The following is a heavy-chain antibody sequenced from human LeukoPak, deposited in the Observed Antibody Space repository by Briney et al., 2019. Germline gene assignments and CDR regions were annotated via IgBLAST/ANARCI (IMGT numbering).Heavy chain of an antibody. Sequence: SETLSLTCTVSGGSISSYYWNWIRQPPGKGLEWIGDIYYSGSTNYNPSLKSRVTISVDTSKNQFSLNLSSVTAADTAVYYCARRLGNRLLDYWGQGTLVTVSS. CDR1: GGSISSYY. V-gene: IGHV4-59*08. CDR3: ARRLGNRLLDY. J-gene: IGHJ4*02. CDR2: IYYSGST. D-gene: IGHD7-27*01.